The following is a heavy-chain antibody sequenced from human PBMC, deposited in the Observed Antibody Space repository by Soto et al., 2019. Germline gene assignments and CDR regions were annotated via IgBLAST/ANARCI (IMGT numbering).Heavy chain of an antibody. V-gene: IGHV3-30*18. Sequence: QVQLVESGGGVVQPGRSLRLAYATYGLTFSGYGMHWVRQAPGKGMEWVAVISYDGSNKYYADSVKGRFTISRDNSKNSLYLQMNSLRAEDTAVYYCAKDYEYCISTSCYSGYYGMDVWGQGTTVTVSS. CDR1: GLTFSGYG. J-gene: IGHJ6*02. CDR2: ISYDGSNK. CDR3: AKDYEYCISTSCYSGYYGMDV. D-gene: IGHD2-2*01.